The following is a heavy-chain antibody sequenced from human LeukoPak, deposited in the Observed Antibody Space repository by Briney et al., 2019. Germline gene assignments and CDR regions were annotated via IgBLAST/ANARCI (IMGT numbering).Heavy chain of an antibody. CDR2: IYYSGST. J-gene: IGHJ5*02. V-gene: IGHV4-30-4*08. CDR1: GGSISSGGYY. Sequence: SQTLSLTCTVSGGSISSGGYYWSWIRQHPGKGLEWIGYIYYSGSTYYNPSLKSRVTISLDTSKNQFSLKLSSVTAADTAVYYCARDDFAGNWFDPWGQGTLVTVSS. D-gene: IGHD1-1*01. CDR3: ARDDFAGNWFDP.